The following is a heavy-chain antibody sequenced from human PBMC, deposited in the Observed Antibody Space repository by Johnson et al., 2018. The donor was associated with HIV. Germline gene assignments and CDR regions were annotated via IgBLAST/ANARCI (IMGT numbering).Heavy chain of an antibody. CDR3: ARGSEDAFDI. D-gene: IGHD3-16*01. Sequence: EVHLVESGGGLVQPGRSRRLSFEASGFIFNNHAMHWVRQAPGKGLEWVSGITWNSDTTGYADSVRGRFTISRDNAKRSLYLQMNSLRAGDTAVYYCARGSEDAFDIWGQGTMVTVSS. V-gene: IGHV3-9*01. CDR1: GFIFNNHA. J-gene: IGHJ3*02. CDR2: ITWNSDTT.